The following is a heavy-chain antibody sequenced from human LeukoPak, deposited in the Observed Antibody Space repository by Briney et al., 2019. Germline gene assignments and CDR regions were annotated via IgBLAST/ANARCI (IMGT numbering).Heavy chain of an antibody. CDR2: INPNSGDT. CDR3: AREEGGIYGMDV. CDR1: GYTFTGYY. J-gene: IGHJ6*02. Sequence: ASVKVSCKTSGYTFTGYYMHWVRQAPGQGLEWMGRINPNSGDTNYAQKFQGRVTMTGDTSITTAYMELNSLRSDDTAVYYCAREEGGIYGMDVWGQGTTITVSS. V-gene: IGHV1-2*06. D-gene: IGHD3-16*01.